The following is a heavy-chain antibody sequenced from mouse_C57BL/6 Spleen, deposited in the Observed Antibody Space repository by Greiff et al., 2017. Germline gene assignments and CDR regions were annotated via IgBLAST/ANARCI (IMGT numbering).Heavy chain of an antibody. J-gene: IGHJ4*01. Sequence: EVMLVESGGDLVKPGGSLKLSCAASGFTFSSYGMSWVRQTPDKRLEWVATISSGGSYTYYPDSVKGRFTISRDNAKNTLYLQMSSLKSEDTAMYYCARQKDGNYAMDYGGQGTSVTVSS. V-gene: IGHV5-6*01. CDR1: GFTFSSYG. CDR3: ARQKDGNYAMDY. CDR2: ISSGGSYT. D-gene: IGHD2-1*01.